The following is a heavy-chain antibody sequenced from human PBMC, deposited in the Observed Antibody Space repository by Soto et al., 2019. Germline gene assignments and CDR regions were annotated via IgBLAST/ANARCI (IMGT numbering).Heavy chain of an antibody. D-gene: IGHD3-22*01. CDR2: ISGSGGTT. J-gene: IGHJ4*02. V-gene: IGHV3-23*01. Sequence: GGSLRLSCAATGFPFSSFAMSWVRQAPGKGLEWVSGISGSGGTTYYADSVRGRFTISRDNSKNTLYLQMNSLRAEDTAVYYCARDPSPIVVGSWFDYWGQGTLVTVSS. CDR3: ARDPSPIVVGSWFDY. CDR1: GFPFSSFA.